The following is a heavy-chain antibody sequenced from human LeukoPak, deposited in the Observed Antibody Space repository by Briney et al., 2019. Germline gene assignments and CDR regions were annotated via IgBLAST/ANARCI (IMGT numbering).Heavy chain of an antibody. D-gene: IGHD6-13*01. CDR1: GFTFSSYA. V-gene: IGHV3-23*01. Sequence: GVSLRLSCAASGFTFSSYAMGWVRQAPGKGLEWVSAISGSGGSTYYADSVKGRFTISRDNSKNTLYLQMNSLRAEDTAVYYCAKGGPGYSSSWTPFDYWGQGTLVTVSS. CDR3: AKGGPGYSSSWTPFDY. J-gene: IGHJ4*02. CDR2: ISGSGGST.